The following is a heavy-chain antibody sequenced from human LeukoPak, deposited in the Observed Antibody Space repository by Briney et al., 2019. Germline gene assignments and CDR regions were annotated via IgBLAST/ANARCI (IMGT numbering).Heavy chain of an antibody. CDR1: GYTFTSYY. CDR3: ARDVPRYCSGGSCYGEGSWFDP. J-gene: IGHJ5*02. CDR2: INPGGGST. D-gene: IGHD2-15*01. Sequence: ASVKVSCKASGYTFTSYYMHWVRQAPGQGLEWMGIINPGGGSTSYAQKFQGRVTMTRDTSTSTVYMELSSLRSEDTAVYYCARDVPRYCSGGSCYGEGSWFDPWGQGTLVTVSS. V-gene: IGHV1-46*01.